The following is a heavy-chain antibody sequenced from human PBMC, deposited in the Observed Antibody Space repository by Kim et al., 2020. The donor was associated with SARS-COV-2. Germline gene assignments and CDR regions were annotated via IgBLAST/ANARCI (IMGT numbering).Heavy chain of an antibody. D-gene: IGHD2-21*02. CDR1: GFTFSNYA. V-gene: IGHV3-23*01. CDR2: IGGSDGRT. Sequence: GGSLRLSCAASGFTFSNYAMNWVRQAPGKGLEWVSTIGGSDGRTYYADSVKGRFTISRDNSKNTLSLQMNSLRAEDTAIYYCAKADCGGDCRLVNYWCQG. J-gene: IGHJ4*02. CDR3: AKADCGGDCRLVNY.